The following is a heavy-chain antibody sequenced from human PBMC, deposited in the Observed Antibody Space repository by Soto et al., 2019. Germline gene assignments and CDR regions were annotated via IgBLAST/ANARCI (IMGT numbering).Heavy chain of an antibody. J-gene: IGHJ5*02. Sequence: EVQLVESGGGLIQPGGSLRLSCAASGFTVSSDYMSWVRQAPGKGLEWVSVIYTGGSTYYADSVKGRFTFSTDSSNNTLYLQVNSLSAEDPAVYYCARAFGGIPALLAPGGQGTLVTVSS. CDR1: GFTVSSDY. CDR2: IYTGGST. D-gene: IGHD2-15*01. CDR3: ARAFGGIPALLAP. V-gene: IGHV3-53*01.